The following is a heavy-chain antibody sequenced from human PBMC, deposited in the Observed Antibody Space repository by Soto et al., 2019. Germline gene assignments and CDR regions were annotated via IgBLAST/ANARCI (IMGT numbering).Heavy chain of an antibody. D-gene: IGHD4-17*01. Sequence: PSETLSLTCAVYGESFSGYHWTWIRQPPGKGLEWIGEINHSGSTNCNPSLKSRVTISVDTSKNQFSLKLNSVTAADTALYYCARPMTTATLSLDYWGRGTLVTVSS. J-gene: IGHJ4*02. CDR1: GESFSGYH. CDR2: INHSGST. CDR3: ARPMTTATLSLDY. V-gene: IGHV4-34*01.